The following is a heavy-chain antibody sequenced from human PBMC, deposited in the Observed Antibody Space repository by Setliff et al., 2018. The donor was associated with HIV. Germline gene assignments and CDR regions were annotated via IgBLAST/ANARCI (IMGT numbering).Heavy chain of an antibody. CDR2: INHSGST. CDR3: ARAAVTVDFYYYGLDV. Sequence: PSETLSLTCAVYGGSFSDYYWSWIRQPPGKGLEWIGEINHSGSTNYNPSLKSRVTISVDTSKNQFSLKLSSVTAADTAVYCCARAAVTVDFYYYGLDVWGQGTTVTVSS. J-gene: IGHJ6*02. CDR1: GGSFSDYY. V-gene: IGHV4-34*01. D-gene: IGHD4-17*01.